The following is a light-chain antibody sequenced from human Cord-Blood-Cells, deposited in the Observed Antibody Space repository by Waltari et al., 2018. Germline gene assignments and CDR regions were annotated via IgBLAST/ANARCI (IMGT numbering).Light chain of an antibody. Sequence: DIQMTQSPSALSASVGDSVTITCRASQSISSYLNWYQQKPGKAPKLLLYAASSLQSMVQSRFSGSGYGTDFTLTISSLQHEDFPTYYCQQSYSTPYSFGQGLRLEIK. CDR3: QQSYSTPYS. V-gene: IGKV1-39*01. J-gene: IGKJ5*01. CDR2: AAS. CDR1: QSISSY.